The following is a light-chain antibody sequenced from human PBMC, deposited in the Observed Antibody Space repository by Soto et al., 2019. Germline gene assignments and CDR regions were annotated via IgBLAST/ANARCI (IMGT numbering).Light chain of an antibody. Sequence: EIVLTQSPATLSVSPGERATLSCRASQSVGNNFAWYQQKPGQAPRLLIFATSTRTTGVPARFSGSGSGTEFTITISSLQSEDVAVYYCQQYGDWPLTFGGGAKVEIE. CDR2: ATS. V-gene: IGKV3-15*01. CDR1: QSVGNN. CDR3: QQYGDWPLT. J-gene: IGKJ4*01.